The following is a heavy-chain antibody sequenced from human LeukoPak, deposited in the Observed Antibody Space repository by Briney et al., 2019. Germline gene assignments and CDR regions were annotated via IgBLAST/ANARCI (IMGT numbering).Heavy chain of an antibody. CDR2: IKQDGSEK. CDR1: GFLFISNW. CDR3: AGGTGFIIKD. J-gene: IGHJ4*02. D-gene: IGHD3-9*01. Sequence: PGGSLRLSCAASGFLFISNWMSWVRLAPGKGLEWVANIKQDGSEKNYVDSVKGRFTISRDNAKNSLYLQMNNLRVEDTAMYYCAGGTGFIIKDWGQGALVTVSS. V-gene: IGHV3-7*03.